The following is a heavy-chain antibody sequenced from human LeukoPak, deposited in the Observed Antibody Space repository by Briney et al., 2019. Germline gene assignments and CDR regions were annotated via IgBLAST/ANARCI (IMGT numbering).Heavy chain of an antibody. V-gene: IGHV4-39*07. D-gene: IGHD1-26*01. CDR1: GDSIRSSSYY. J-gene: IGHJ4*02. CDR2: IYYSGIT. Sequence: PSETLSLTCTVSGDSIRSSSYYWGWIRQPPGKGLEWIGGIYYSGITYDNPSLKSRVTISVDTSKNQFSLKLSSVTAADTAVYYCARTYSGRSYYFDCWGQGTLVTVSS. CDR3: ARTYSGRSYYFDC.